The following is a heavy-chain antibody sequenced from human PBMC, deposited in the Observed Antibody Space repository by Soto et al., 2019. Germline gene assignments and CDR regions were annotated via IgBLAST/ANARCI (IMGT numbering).Heavy chain of an antibody. CDR1: DTTHW. V-gene: IGHV5-51*01. J-gene: IGHJ6*02. CDR2: IYPGDSDT. CDR3: ARLVNYYFGMDV. Sequence: LGESLKISCKASDTTHWIGWVRQKPGKGLEWMGIIYPGDSDTKYSPSFQGQVTISVGRSISTAYLHWSSLKASDTATYYCARLVNYYFGMDVWGLGTTVTVSS.